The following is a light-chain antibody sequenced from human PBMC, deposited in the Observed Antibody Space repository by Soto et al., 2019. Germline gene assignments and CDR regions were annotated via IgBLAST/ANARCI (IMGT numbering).Light chain of an antibody. V-gene: IGLV2-14*01. Sequence: QSVLTQPASVSGSPGQSIALSCTGTSTDFGGYNYVSWYQQHPGKAATVMIYEVSNRPTGVSNRFSGAKSGNTASLNISGLQAEDEADYYCSSYTSDSTMVFGGGTKLTVL. CDR1: STDFGGYNY. J-gene: IGLJ3*02. CDR2: EVS. CDR3: SSYTSDSTMV.